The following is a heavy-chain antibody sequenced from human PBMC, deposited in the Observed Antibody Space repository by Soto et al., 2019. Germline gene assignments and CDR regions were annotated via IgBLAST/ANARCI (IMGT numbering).Heavy chain of an antibody. J-gene: IGHJ4*02. CDR1: GFTFSSYA. CDR2: ISYDGSNK. CDR3: ASLLLPTTRSHDY. V-gene: IGHV3-30-3*01. D-gene: IGHD1-26*01. Sequence: QVQLVESGGGVVQPGRSLRLSCAASGFTFSSYAMHWVRQAPGKGLEWVAVISYDGSNKYYADSVKGRFTISRDNSKNSLYLQMNTLRAEDTVVYYCASLLLPTTRSHDYWRQGTLVTVSS.